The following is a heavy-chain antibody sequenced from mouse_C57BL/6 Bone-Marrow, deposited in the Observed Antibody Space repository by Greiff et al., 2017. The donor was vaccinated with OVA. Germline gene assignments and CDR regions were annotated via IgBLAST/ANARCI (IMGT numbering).Heavy chain of an antibody. CDR2: IDPETGGT. J-gene: IGHJ1*03. V-gene: IGHV1-15*01. CDR3: TRESDGYYWYFDV. Sequence: VKLQESGAELVRPGASVTLSCKASGYTFTDYEMHWVKQTPVHGLEWICAIDPETGGTDYNQKFKGKAILTAAKSSSTAYMELRSLTSEDSTVYYWTRESDGYYWYFDVWGTGTTVTVSS. D-gene: IGHD2-3*01. CDR1: GYTFTDYE.